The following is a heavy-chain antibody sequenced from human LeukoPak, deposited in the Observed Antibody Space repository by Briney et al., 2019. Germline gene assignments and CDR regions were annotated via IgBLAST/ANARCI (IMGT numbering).Heavy chain of an antibody. V-gene: IGHV4-39*07. Sequence: SETLSLTCTVSGGSISSSSSYWGWIRQPPGKGLEWIGSTYYSGSTYYNPSLKSRVTISVDTSKNQFSLKLSSVTAADTAVYYCARDEGAAAKTNWFDPWGQGTLVTVSS. J-gene: IGHJ5*02. CDR2: TYYSGST. CDR3: ARDEGAAAKTNWFDP. D-gene: IGHD6-13*01. CDR1: GGSISSSSSY.